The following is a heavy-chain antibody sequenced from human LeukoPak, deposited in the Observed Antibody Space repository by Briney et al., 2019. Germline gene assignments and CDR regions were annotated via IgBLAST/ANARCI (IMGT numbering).Heavy chain of an antibody. CDR2: IIPIFGIA. Sequence: SVKVSCKASGGTFSSYAISWVRQAPGQGLEWMGRIIPIFGIANYAQKFQGRVTITADKSTSTASMELSSLRSEDTAVYYCARDSPYYYDSSGQMTFDYWGQGTLVTVSS. CDR3: ARDSPYYYDSSGQMTFDY. CDR1: GGTFSSYA. J-gene: IGHJ4*02. V-gene: IGHV1-69*04. D-gene: IGHD3-22*01.